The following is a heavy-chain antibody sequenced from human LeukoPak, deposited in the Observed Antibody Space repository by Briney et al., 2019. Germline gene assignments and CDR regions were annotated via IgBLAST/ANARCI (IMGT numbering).Heavy chain of an antibody. CDR1: RYTFTAYD. V-gene: IGHV1-2*02. D-gene: IGHD5-18*01. CDR2: INPDSGGT. CDR3: ASNVDTAMVLRGMRPGHWFDP. J-gene: IGHJ5*02. Sequence: ASVKVSCKASRYTFTAYDMHWVRQAPGQGPEWMGWINPDSGGTNYAQKFQGRVTMTRDTSISTAYMELSRLRSDDTAAYYCASNVDTAMVLRGMRPGHWFDPWGQGTLVTVSS.